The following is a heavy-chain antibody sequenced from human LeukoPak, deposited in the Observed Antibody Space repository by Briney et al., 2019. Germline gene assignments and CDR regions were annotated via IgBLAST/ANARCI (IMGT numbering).Heavy chain of an antibody. CDR3: AKQSAGSSTWYSLHFDY. Sequence: GGSLRLSCEASGFTLSNFAMTWVRQAPGKGLEWVSVISVSGGSTYYADSVKGRFTISRDNSKNTLYLQMDSLRAEDTAVYFCAKQSAGSSTWYSLHFDYWGQGTLVTVSS. J-gene: IGHJ4*02. CDR2: ISVSGGST. CDR1: GFTLSNFA. D-gene: IGHD2-2*01. V-gene: IGHV3-23*01.